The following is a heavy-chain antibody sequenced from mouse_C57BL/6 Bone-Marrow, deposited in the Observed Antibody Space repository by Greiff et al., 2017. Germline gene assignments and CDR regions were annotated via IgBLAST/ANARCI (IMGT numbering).Heavy chain of an antibody. CDR1: GYTFTDYY. J-gene: IGHJ3*01. V-gene: IGHV1-19*01. CDR3: ARSELVLRLFAY. CDR2: INPYNGGT. Sequence: VQLQQSGPVLVKPGASVKMSCKASGYTFTDYYMNWVKQSHGKSLEWIGVINPYNGGTSYNQQFKGKATLTVDKSSSTAYMELNSLTSEDSAVYCCARSELVLRLFAYWGQGTLVTVSA. D-gene: IGHD1-1*01.